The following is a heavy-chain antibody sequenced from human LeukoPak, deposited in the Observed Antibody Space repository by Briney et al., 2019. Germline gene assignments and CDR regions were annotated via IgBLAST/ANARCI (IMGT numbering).Heavy chain of an antibody. D-gene: IGHD2-2*01. CDR2: IYYSGST. Sequence: PSETLSLTCTVSGGSISSYYWSWIRQPPGKGLEWIGYIYYSGSTNYNPSLKSRVTISVDTSKNQFSLKLSSVTAADTAVYYRARTIVVVPAADFNWFDPWGQGTLVTVSS. J-gene: IGHJ5*02. CDR1: GGSISSYY. CDR3: ARTIVVVPAADFNWFDP. V-gene: IGHV4-59*01.